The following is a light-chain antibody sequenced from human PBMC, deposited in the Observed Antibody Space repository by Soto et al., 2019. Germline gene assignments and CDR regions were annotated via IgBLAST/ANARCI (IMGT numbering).Light chain of an antibody. J-gene: IGKJ1*01. CDR3: QQYNNYWT. CDR2: DAS. CDR1: QGISRY. Sequence: AIRMTQSPSSLSACTGDRVTITCRASQGISRYLAWYQQKPGKAPKLLIYDASSLESGVPSRFSGSGSATEFTLTISSLQPDDFATYYCQQYNNYWTFGQGTKVDI. V-gene: IGKV1-8*01.